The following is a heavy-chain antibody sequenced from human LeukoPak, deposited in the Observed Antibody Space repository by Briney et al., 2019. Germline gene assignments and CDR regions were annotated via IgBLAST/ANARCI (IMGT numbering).Heavy chain of an antibody. D-gene: IGHD3-9*01. CDR2: INHSGST. V-gene: IGHV4-34*01. J-gene: IGHJ3*02. CDR3: ARPSFRVLRYFDWPNAFDI. Sequence: PSETLSLTCAVYGGSFSGYYWSWIRQPPGKGLEWIGEINHSGSTNYNPSLKSRVTISVDTSKNQFSLKLSSATAADTAVYYCARPSFRVLRYFDWPNAFDIWGQGTMVTVSS. CDR1: GGSFSGYY.